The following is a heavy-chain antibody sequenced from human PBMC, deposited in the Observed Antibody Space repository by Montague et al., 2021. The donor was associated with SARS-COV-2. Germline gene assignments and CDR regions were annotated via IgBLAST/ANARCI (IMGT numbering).Heavy chain of an antibody. D-gene: IGHD5-12*01. CDR3: AKSLDNSGYSCERGADY. CDR1: GFTFNTYA. V-gene: IGHV3-23*01. CDR2: IGGSGAGK. Sequence: SLRLSCAASGFTFNTYAMTWVRQAPGKGLEWVSAIGGSGAGKYYADSVKGRFTISRDNSKNTLFLQMNSLRAEDTALYYCAKSLDNSGYSCERGADYWGQGTLVTVSS. J-gene: IGHJ4*02.